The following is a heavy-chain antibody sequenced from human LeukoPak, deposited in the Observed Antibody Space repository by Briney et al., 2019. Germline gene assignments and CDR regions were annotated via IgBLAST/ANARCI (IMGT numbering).Heavy chain of an antibody. J-gene: IGHJ4*02. CDR3: ARVLAARGDY. Sequence: SGGSLRLSCAASGYIFRRYSMNGVPQAPGKGLEWVSSISSSRSYIYYAHSVRASFTISRDNAKNSLYLQMSSLRAEDTAVYYCARVLAARGDYWGQGTLVTVSS. V-gene: IGHV3-21*01. CDR2: ISSSRSYI. D-gene: IGHD6-6*01. CDR1: GYIFRRYS.